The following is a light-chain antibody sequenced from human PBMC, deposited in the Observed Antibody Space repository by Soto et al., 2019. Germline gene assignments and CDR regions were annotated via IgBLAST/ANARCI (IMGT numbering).Light chain of an antibody. CDR1: QSISSW. CDR3: QQYNRYSWT. CDR2: KAS. Sequence: DIQMTKSPSTLSASVGDRVTITCRASQSISSWLAWYQQKPGKAPKLRIYKASSLESGVPSRFSGSGSGTEFTLTISSLQPDDFATYYCQQYNRYSWTFGQGTKVDIK. J-gene: IGKJ1*01. V-gene: IGKV1-5*03.